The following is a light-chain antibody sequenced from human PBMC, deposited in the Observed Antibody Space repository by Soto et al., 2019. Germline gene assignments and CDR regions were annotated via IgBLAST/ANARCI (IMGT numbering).Light chain of an antibody. V-gene: IGKV1-5*03. J-gene: IGKJ1*01. CDR3: QQYNSYLWT. CDR2: KAS. CDR1: QSVSIW. Sequence: DVQMTQSPSTLSASAGDRVTITCRASQSVSIWLAWYQQKPGKAPKLLIYKASSLESGVPSRFSGSGSGAEFTLTISSLQPDDFATYYCQQYNSYLWTFGQGTKVDIK.